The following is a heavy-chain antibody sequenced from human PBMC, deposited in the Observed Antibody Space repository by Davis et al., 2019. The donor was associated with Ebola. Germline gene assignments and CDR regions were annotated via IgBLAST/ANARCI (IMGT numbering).Heavy chain of an antibody. V-gene: IGHV6-1*01. CDR3: ASYDFWSGLVDY. Sequence: SQTLSLTCAISGDSVSSNSVVWNWIRQSPSRGLEWLGRTYYRSKWYNDYAVSVKSRITINPDTSKNQFSLKLSSVTAADTAVYYCASYDFWSGLVDYWGQGTLVTVSS. CDR1: GDSVSSNSVV. J-gene: IGHJ4*02. D-gene: IGHD3-3*01. CDR2: TYYRSKWYN.